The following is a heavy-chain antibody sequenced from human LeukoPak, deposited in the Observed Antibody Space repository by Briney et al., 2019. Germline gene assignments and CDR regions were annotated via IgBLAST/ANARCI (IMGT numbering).Heavy chain of an antibody. CDR1: GPSIISDY. J-gene: IGHJ5*02. CDR2: IHSREST. Sequence: SETLSLTCTVPGPSIISDYGSCIRQPAGRVLEWVGRIHSRESTNYNPSPKGRVTMAVDTSKTQFSLKLSSVTAADTAVYYCARDRTGSGINRRRPHWFEPWGQGTLVTDSS. D-gene: IGHD3-10*01. V-gene: IGHV4-4*07. CDR3: ARDRTGSGINRRRPHWFEP.